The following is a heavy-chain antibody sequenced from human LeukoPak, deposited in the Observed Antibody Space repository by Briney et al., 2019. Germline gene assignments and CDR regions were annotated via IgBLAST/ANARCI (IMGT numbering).Heavy chain of an antibody. CDR1: GFTFSSYE. V-gene: IGHV3-48*03. D-gene: IGHD3-10*01. J-gene: IGHJ6*03. CDR2: ISSSGSTI. CDR3: ARDYGSGSYYSRNYYYYYYMDV. Sequence: GGSLRLSCAASGFTFSSYEMNWVRQAPGKGLEWVSYISSSGSTIYYADSVKGRFTISRDNAKNSLYLQMNSLRAEDTAVYYCARDYGSGSYYSRNYYYYYYMDVWGKGTTVTISS.